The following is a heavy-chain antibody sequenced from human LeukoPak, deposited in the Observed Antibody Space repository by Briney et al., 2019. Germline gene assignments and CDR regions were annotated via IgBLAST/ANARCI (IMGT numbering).Heavy chain of an antibody. D-gene: IGHD5-24*01. V-gene: IGHV3-21*01. CDR3: AREITNPDWLDP. J-gene: IGHJ5*02. Sequence: PGGSLRLSCGASGLTFSSYSMNWVRQAPGKGLEWVSSISGRSTYIYYADSVKGRFTISRDNANNSLYLQMNSLRAEDTAVYYCAREITNPDWLDPWGQGTLVTVSS. CDR2: ISGRSTYI. CDR1: GLTFSSYS.